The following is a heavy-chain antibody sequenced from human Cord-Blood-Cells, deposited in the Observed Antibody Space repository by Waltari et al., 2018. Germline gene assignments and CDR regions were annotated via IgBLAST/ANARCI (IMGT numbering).Heavy chain of an antibody. Sequence: EVQLVESGGGLVQPGGSLRLSCASSGFPFSSYDMHWVRQATGKGLEWVSAIGTAGDTYYPGSVKGRFTISRENAKNSLYLQMNSLRAGDTAVYYCAREDPVAGTFDYWGQGTLVTVSS. D-gene: IGHD6-19*01. CDR3: AREDPVAGTFDY. J-gene: IGHJ4*02. CDR2: IGTAGDT. CDR1: GFPFSSYD. V-gene: IGHV3-13*01.